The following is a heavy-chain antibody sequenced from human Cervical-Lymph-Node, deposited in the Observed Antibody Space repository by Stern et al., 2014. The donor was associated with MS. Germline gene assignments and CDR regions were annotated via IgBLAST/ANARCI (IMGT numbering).Heavy chain of an antibody. J-gene: IGHJ6*02. CDR3: ARGELKEGLVRGMDV. Sequence: QVQLVESGAEVKTPGSSVKVSCKASGGTFSSYAISWVRQAPGQGLEWMGGIIPFFGTANYAQKFQGRVTITADESTSTAYMELSRLRSEDTAVYYCARGELKEGLVRGMDVWGQGTTVTVSS. V-gene: IGHV1-69*01. CDR1: GGTFSSYA. CDR2: IIPFFGTA. D-gene: IGHD1-26*01.